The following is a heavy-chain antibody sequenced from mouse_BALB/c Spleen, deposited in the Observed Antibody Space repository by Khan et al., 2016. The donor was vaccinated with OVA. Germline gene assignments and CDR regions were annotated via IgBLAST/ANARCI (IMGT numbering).Heavy chain of an antibody. CDR3: ARGNYYGSTSWFGY. CDR1: GYIFTDYY. J-gene: IGHJ3*01. CDR2: IYPGSGNT. D-gene: IGHD1-1*01. V-gene: IGHV1-84*02. Sequence: QVRLQQSGPELVKPGASVKISCKASGYIFTDYYMNWVKQKPGQGLEWIGWIYPGSGNTKYNENFKGKATLTVDTSSSTAYMQLTSLTSEDTAVYFCARGNYYGSTSWFGYWGQGTLVTVST.